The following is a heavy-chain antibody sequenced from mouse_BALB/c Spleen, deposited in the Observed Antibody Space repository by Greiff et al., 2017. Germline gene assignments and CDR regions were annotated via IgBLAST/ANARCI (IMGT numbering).Heavy chain of an antibody. D-gene: IGHD2-14*01. CDR1: GYTFTSYW. CDR2: INPSTGYT. V-gene: IGHV1-7*01. Sequence: VQRVESGAELAKPGASVKMSCKASGYTFTSYWMHWVKQRPGQGLEWIGYINPSTGYTEYNQKFKDKATLTADKSSSTAYMQLSSLTSEDSAVYYCAGYRYDGFAYWGQGTLVTVSA. J-gene: IGHJ3*01. CDR3: AGYRYDGFAY.